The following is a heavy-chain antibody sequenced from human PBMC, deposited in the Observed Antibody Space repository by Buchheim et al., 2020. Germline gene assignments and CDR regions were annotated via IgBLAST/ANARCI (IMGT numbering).Heavy chain of an antibody. Sequence: QVQLQESGPGLVKPSETLSLTCTVSGGPISSYYWSWIRQPPGKGLEWIGYIYYSGSTNYNPSLKSRVTISVDTSKNQFSLKLSSVTAADTAVYYCARARHMVTAYDAFDIWGQGT. CDR3: ARARHMVTAYDAFDI. V-gene: IGHV4-59*08. J-gene: IGHJ3*02. CDR2: IYYSGST. CDR1: GGPISSYY. D-gene: IGHD2-21*02.